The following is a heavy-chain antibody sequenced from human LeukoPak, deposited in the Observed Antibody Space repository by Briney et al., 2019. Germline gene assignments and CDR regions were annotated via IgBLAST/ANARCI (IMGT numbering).Heavy chain of an antibody. D-gene: IGHD6-13*01. J-gene: IGHJ4*02. CDR3: VRAGIRAASYYLDY. CDR2: ISSNGRST. CDR1: GFTFTNYA. V-gene: IGHV3-64D*09. Sequence: PGGSLRLSCSASGFTFTNYAVHWVRQAPGKGLEYVSSISSNGRSTYYADSLKGRFTISRDNSKNTLYLQMSSLRPEDTAVYYCVRAGIRAASYYLDYWGQGTLVTVSS.